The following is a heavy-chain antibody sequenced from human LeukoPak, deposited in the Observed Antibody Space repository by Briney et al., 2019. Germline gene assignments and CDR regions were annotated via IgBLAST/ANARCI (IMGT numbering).Heavy chain of an antibody. Sequence: SETLSLTCRVSGGSISGTNWWSWVRQPPGQGLEWIGEISLRGLTNYNPSLRSRLTMSLDESKNQVSLNLTSVTAADTAVYYCSRESGPFSPFGFWGQGTLVSVHS. V-gene: IGHV4-4*02. J-gene: IGHJ4*02. CDR2: ISLRGLT. CDR1: GGSISGTNW. CDR3: SRESGPFSPFGF. D-gene: IGHD1-26*01.